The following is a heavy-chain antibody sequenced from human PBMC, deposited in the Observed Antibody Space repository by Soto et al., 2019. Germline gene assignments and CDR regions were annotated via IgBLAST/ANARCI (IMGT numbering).Heavy chain of an antibody. J-gene: IGHJ4*02. V-gene: IGHV1-69*13. D-gene: IGHD4-17*01. CDR3: ASRGPHDNGDYTMDN. Sequence: GASVKVSCKASGGTFSIYAISWVRQAPGQGLEWMGGIIPIFVTANYAQKFPGRVTITADQSTSTAYVELSSLGSEDRAVYYCASRGPHDNGDYTMDNGGQGTLVTVSS. CDR2: IIPIFVTA. CDR1: GGTFSIYA.